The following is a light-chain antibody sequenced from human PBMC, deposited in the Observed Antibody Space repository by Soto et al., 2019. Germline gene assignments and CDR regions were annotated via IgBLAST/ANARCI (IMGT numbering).Light chain of an antibody. J-gene: IGLJ2*01. V-gene: IGLV3-21*02. Sequence: SYELTQPPSVSVAPGQTARITCGGNNIKSKSVHWYQQRPGQAPVLVVHDDSDRPSGIPERFSGSNSENTATLIITRVEAVDEADYYCQVWDTGNYHVVFGGGTKVTVL. CDR3: QVWDTGNYHVV. CDR1: NIKSKS. CDR2: DDS.